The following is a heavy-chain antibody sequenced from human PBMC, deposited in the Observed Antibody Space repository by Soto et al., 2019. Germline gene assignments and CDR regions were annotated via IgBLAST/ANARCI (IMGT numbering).Heavy chain of an antibody. CDR3: ARHRKADAVDI. CDR2: IYPGDSDT. Sequence: PGAPMKISCKGSGYNLTNHWIGWVSQMPGKGLEWMGIIYPGDSDTRYSPSFQGQVTISADKSISTAYLQWSSLKASDTAMYYCARHRKADAVDIWGQGTMVTVSS. CDR1: GYNLTNHW. V-gene: IGHV5-51*01. J-gene: IGHJ3*02.